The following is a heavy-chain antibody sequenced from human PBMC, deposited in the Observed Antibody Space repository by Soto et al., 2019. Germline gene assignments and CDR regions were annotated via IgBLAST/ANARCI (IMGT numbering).Heavy chain of an antibody. Sequence: SETLSLTCTVSGGSISSYYWSWIRQPPGKGLEWIGYIYYSGSTNYNPSLKSRVTISVDTSKNQFSLKLSSVTAADSAMYYCTRGYIGSGAAGDYWGPGTLVTVSS. D-gene: IGHD3-10*01. CDR3: TRGYIGSGAAGDY. V-gene: IGHV4-59*01. CDR1: GGSISSYY. J-gene: IGHJ4*02. CDR2: IYYSGST.